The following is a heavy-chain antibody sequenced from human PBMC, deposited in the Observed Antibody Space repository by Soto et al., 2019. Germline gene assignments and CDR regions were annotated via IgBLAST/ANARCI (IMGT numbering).Heavy chain of an antibody. V-gene: IGHV3-74*01. CDR3: ASDLSGRADV. D-gene: IGHD3-10*01. Sequence: GLLILCSAAAGLTFSSYWMHLVRQAPGKGLVWVSRMNEDGGTTDYADSVKGRFTISRDNAKNTLYLQMNSLRVEDTAVYYCASDLSGRADVWGQGTKVTVYS. CDR2: MNEDGGTT. CDR1: GLTFSSYW. J-gene: IGHJ6*02.